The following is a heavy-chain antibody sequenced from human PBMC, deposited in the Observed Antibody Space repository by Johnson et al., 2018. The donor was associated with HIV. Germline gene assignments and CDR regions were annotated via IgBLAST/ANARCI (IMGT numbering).Heavy chain of an antibody. Sequence: QVQLVESGGGVVQPGKSLRLSCAASGFTFSGSAMHWVRQAPGKGLEWVAVISYDGSNKYYADSVKGRFTISRDNSKNTLYLQMNSLRAEDTAVYYCAKDLGIVGAVHRTFDIWGQGTMVTVSP. CDR1: GFTFSGSA. CDR2: ISYDGSNK. D-gene: IGHD1-26*01. CDR3: AKDLGIVGAVHRTFDI. V-gene: IGHV3-30-3*01. J-gene: IGHJ3*02.